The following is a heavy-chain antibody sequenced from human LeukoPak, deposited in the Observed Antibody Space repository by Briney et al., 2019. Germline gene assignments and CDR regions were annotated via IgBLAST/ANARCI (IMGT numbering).Heavy chain of an antibody. CDR2: VIPIFATA. CDR3: ARGDRAAYYFDSSSYLDY. Sequence: ASEKVSCKASGGTFSSYAIIWVRQAPGQGHEWMGRVIPIFATASYAQKFQGRVRITADKSTSTAYMELSSLRPEDTAVYYCARGDRAAYYFDSSSYLDYWGQGTLVTVSS. D-gene: IGHD3-22*01. J-gene: IGHJ4*02. CDR1: GGTFSSYA. V-gene: IGHV1-69*06.